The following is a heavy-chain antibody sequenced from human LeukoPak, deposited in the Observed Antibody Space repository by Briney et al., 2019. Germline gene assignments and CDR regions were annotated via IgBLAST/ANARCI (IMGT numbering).Heavy chain of an antibody. V-gene: IGHV3-7*03. CDR1: GFTFSDYW. CDR2: IKQDGSEK. J-gene: IGHJ6*02. CDR3: ARDRFRGQTDYYYYGMDV. D-gene: IGHD3-10*01. Sequence: GGSLRLSCAASGFTFSDYWMTWVRQAPGKGLEWVANIKQDGSEKYYVDSVKGRFTISRDNSKNTLYLQMNSLRAEDTAVYYCARDRFRGQTDYYYYGMDVWGQGTTVTVSS.